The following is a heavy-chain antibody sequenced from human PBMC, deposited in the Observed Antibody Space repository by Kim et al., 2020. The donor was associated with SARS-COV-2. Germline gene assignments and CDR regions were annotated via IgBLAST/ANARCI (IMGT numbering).Heavy chain of an antibody. Sequence: ASVKVSCKASGYTFTSYYMHWVRQAPGQGLEWMGIINPSGGSTSYAQKFQGRVTMTRDTSTSTVYMELSSLRSEDTAVYYFARGDYLWFGESPPNWFDPWGQGTLVTVSS. CDR3: ARGDYLWFGESPPNWFDP. CDR1: GYTFTSYY. D-gene: IGHD3-10*01. J-gene: IGHJ5*02. CDR2: INPSGGST. V-gene: IGHV1-46*01.